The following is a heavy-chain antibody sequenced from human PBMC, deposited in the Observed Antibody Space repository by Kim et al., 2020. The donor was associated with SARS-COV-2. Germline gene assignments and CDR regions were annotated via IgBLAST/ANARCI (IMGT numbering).Heavy chain of an antibody. CDR3: VRDSIFRGGEGDC. V-gene: IGHV3-48*02. D-gene: IGHD2-21*01. J-gene: IGHJ4*02. Sequence: GGSLRLSCGASGFSFRSHNMNWVRQAPGKGLEWLSYISSSGDTLFYAESLKGRFTISRDNGKNSLYLQMNRLRDEDTALYYCVRDSIFRGGEGDCWGQGTLVTVSS. CDR2: ISSSGDTL. CDR1: GFSFRSHN.